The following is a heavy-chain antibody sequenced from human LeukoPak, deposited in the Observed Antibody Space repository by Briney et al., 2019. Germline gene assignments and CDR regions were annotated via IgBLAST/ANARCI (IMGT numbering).Heavy chain of an antibody. J-gene: IGHJ5*02. CDR2: IIPILGIA. V-gene: IGHV1-69*04. D-gene: IGHD3-22*01. CDR1: GGTFSSYA. Sequence: AASVKVSCKASGGTFSSYAISWVRQAPGQGLEWMGRIIPILGIANYAQKFQGRVTITADKSTSTAYMELSSLRSEDTAVYYCARDAYDSSGYKNWFDPWGQGTLVTVSS. CDR3: ARDAYDSSGYKNWFDP.